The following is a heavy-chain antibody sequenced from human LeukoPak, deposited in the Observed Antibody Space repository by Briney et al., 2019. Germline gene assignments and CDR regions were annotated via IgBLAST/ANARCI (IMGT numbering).Heavy chain of an antibody. D-gene: IGHD4-17*01. CDR2: MNPNSGNT. J-gene: IGHJ5*02. V-gene: IGHV1-8*01. CDR3: ARGRGGYGDYVSNWFDP. CDR1: GYTFTSYD. Sequence: ASVKVSCKASGYTFTSYDINWVRQATGQELEWMGWMNPNSGNTGYAQKFQGRVTMTRNTSISTAYMELSSLRSEDTAVYYCARGRGGYGDYVSNWFDPWGLGTLVTVSS.